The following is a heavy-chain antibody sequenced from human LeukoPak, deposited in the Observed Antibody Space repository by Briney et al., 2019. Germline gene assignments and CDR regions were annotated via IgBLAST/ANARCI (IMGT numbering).Heavy chain of an antibody. Sequence: SETLSLTCTVSGGSFSGYYWTWIRQPAGKGLEWVGRMYISGITDYNPSLRSRVTMSVDTSKNQFSLKLRSVTAADAALYYCARGGLMGSYFYYYGMDVWGQGTTVTVSS. D-gene: IGHD2-8*01. CDR1: GGSFSGYY. CDR2: MYISGIT. V-gene: IGHV4-4*07. J-gene: IGHJ6*02. CDR3: ARGGLMGSYFYYYGMDV.